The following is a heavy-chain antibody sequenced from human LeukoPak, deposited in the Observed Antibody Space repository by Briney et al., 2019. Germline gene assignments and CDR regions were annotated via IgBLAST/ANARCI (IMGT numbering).Heavy chain of an antibody. CDR3: ARGGIGIAARVDY. V-gene: IGHV1-18*01. J-gene: IGHJ4*02. CDR2: ISGYSGKT. CDR1: GYSFNKFG. D-gene: IGHD6-6*01. Sequence: ASVKVSCKASGYSFNKFGISWVRQAPGQGLEWMGWISGYSGKTDSAQKLQDRVTMTTDNSTSTAYLELRSLRSDDTAVYYCARGGIGIAARVDYWGQGTLVTVSS.